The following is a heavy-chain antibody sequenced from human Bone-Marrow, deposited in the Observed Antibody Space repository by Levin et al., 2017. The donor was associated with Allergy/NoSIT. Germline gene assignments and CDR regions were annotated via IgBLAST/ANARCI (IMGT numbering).Heavy chain of an antibody. CDR2: ISGSGTTT. J-gene: IGHJ4*02. CDR3: ARAGNWGVFDY. V-gene: IGHV3-11*01. CDR1: GFTFSDYY. D-gene: IGHD7-27*01. Sequence: PGGSLRLSCAASGFTFSDYYMSWIRQAPGKGLEWISYISGSGTTTYYADSVKGRFTISRDNAKNSVYLQMNSLRAEDTAVYYCARAGNWGVFDYWGQGTLVTVSS.